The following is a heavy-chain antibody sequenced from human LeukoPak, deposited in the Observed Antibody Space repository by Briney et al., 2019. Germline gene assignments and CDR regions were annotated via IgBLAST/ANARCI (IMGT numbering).Heavy chain of an antibody. D-gene: IGHD5-18*01. V-gene: IGHV4-34*01. CDR3: ARASFPKYSYGSRALGY. CDR2: INHSGST. Sequence: SETLSLTCAVYGGSFSGYCWSWIRQPPGKGLEWIGEINHSGSTNYNPSLKSRVTISVDTSKNQFSLKLSSVTAADTAVYYCARASFPKYSYGSRALGYWGQGTLVTVSS. CDR1: GGSFSGYC. J-gene: IGHJ4*02.